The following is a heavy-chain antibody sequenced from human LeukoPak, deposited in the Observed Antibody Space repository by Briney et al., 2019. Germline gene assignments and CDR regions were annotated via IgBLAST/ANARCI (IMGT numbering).Heavy chain of an antibody. V-gene: IGHV3-9*01. D-gene: IGHD3-22*01. CDR3: AKDASYYYDSSGSNRWNAFDM. CDR2: ISWNSGSI. CDR1: GFTFDDYA. Sequence: PGGSLRLSCAASGFTFDDYAMHWVRQAPGKGLEWVSGISWNSGSIGYADSVKGRFTISRDNAKNSLYLQMNSLRAEDTAFYYCAKDASYYYDSSGSNRWNAFDMWGQGTMVTVSS. J-gene: IGHJ3*02.